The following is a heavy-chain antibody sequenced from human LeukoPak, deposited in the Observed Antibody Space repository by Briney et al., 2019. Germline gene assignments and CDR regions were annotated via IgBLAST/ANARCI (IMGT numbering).Heavy chain of an antibody. CDR1: EFTFNNSC. CDR2: TSKDGSDT. CDR3: ARGGYSGSYYRFS. J-gene: IGHJ4*02. V-gene: IGHV3-74*01. Sequence: GGSLRLSSAAAEFTFNNSCMDWVSQGPGKGPEWLSRTSKDGSDTVYADSAKGRLTASRENARNTVYLEWTNLRPDDTALYYCARGGYSGSYYRFSWGRGTLVTVAS. D-gene: IGHD6-6*01.